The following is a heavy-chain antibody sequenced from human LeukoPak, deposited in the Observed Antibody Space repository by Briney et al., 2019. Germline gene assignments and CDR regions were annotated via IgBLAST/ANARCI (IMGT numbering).Heavy chain of an antibody. V-gene: IGHV1-18*04. Sequence: ASVKVSCKAFGYTFTSNYMHWVRQAPGQGLEWMGWISAYNGNTNYAQKLQGRVTMTTDTSTSTAYMELRSLRSDDTAVYYCARGAARVMADATGFFDLWGRGTLVTVSS. CDR3: ARGAARVMADATGFFDL. CDR2: ISAYNGNT. CDR1: GYTFTSNY. J-gene: IGHJ2*01. D-gene: IGHD2-8*01.